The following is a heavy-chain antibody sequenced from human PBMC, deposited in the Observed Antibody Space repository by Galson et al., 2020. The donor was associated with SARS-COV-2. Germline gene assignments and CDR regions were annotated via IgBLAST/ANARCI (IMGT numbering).Heavy chain of an antibody. CDR1: GFTFSNNW. Sequence: PGGSLRLSCAASGFTFSNNWMSWVRQAPGKGLEWVANIKQDGSDRYYVDSVKGRFSISIDNAKNSLFLQMNSLRAEDTAVYYCARGQDGYNDFWGQGTLVTVSS. D-gene: IGHD5-12*01. CDR3: ARGQDGYNDF. V-gene: IGHV3-7*01. CDR2: IKQDGSDR. J-gene: IGHJ4*02.